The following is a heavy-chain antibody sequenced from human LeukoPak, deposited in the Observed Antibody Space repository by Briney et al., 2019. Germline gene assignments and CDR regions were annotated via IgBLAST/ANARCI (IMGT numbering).Heavy chain of an antibody. CDR3: ARGRTTVTYKWFDP. V-gene: IGHV1-8*01. D-gene: IGHD4-17*01. Sequence: ASVKVSCKASVYTFTSYDINWVRQATGQGLEWMGWMNPNSGNTGYAQKFQGRVTMTRNTSISTAHMELSSLRSEDTAVYYCARGRTTVTYKWFDPWGQGTLVTVSS. CDR2: MNPNSGNT. CDR1: VYTFTSYD. J-gene: IGHJ5*02.